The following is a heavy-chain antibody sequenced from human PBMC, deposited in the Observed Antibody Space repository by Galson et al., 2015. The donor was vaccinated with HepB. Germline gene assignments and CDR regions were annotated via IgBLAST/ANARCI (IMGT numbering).Heavy chain of an antibody. CDR2: VNHNGNT. CDR3: ARGGSGSYYNPIIFDY. D-gene: IGHD3-10*01. CDR1: GGSFSGYF. J-gene: IGHJ4*02. Sequence: LSLTCAVYGGSFSGYFWSWIRQPPGKGLEWIGEVNHNGNTNYNPSLKSRVTISVDTSKNQFSLKVRSVTAADTAVYYCARGGSGSYYNPIIFDYWGQGARVTVSS. V-gene: IGHV4-34*01.